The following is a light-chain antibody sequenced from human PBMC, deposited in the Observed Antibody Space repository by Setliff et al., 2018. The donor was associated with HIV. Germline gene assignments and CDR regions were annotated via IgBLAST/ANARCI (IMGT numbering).Light chain of an antibody. CDR1: SSDVGGYNY. Sequence: QSALTQPASVSGSPGQSITISCTGTSSDVGGYNYVPWYQQHPGKVPKLIIYEVSNRPSGVSNRFSGSKSDNTASLTISGLQAEDEADYSCSSNTRSRTRVFGTGTKVTVL. J-gene: IGLJ1*01. CDR2: EVS. V-gene: IGLV2-14*01. CDR3: SSNTRSRTRV.